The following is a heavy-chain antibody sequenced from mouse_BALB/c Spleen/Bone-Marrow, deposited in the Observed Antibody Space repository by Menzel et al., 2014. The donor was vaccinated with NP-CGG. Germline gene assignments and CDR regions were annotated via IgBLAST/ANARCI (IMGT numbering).Heavy chain of an antibody. Sequence: EVQLVESGGGLVQPKGSLELSCAASGFTFNTYAMNWVRQAPGKGLEWVARIRSKSNNYATYYADSVKDRFTISRGDSQSMLYLRMNNLKTEDTAMYYCVRPHYYGSSYRYAMDYWGQGTSVTVSS. J-gene: IGHJ4*01. CDR2: IRSKSNNYAT. V-gene: IGHV10-1*02. D-gene: IGHD1-1*01. CDR3: VRPHYYGSSYRYAMDY. CDR1: GFTFNTYA.